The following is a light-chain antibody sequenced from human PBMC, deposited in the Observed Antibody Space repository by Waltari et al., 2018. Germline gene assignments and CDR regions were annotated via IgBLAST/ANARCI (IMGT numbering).Light chain of an antibody. CDR3: NSYAGGDILYV. CDR1: STDVGPYNF. CDR2: DVR. Sequence: QSALTQPPSASGSPGQSIPIPCPGTSTDVGPYNFLPRYQQHPGKAPKLIIFDVRKRPSGVPDRFSGSKSGNTASLTVSGLQAEDEADYYCNSYAGGDILYVFGTGTRVTVL. J-gene: IGLJ1*01. V-gene: IGLV2-8*01.